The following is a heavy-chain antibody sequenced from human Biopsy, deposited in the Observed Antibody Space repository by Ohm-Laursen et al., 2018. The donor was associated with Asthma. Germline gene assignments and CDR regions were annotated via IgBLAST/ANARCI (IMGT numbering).Heavy chain of an antibody. CDR3: ARKAGSCISRTCYSLDF. J-gene: IGHJ4*02. CDR1: GGTFNTYV. CDR2: INSVFGTT. D-gene: IGHD2-15*01. Sequence: ASSVNVSCKSLGGTFNTYVIGWGRQAPGEGLERTGGINSVFGTTTYPQKSQDRVTITADDSTSTVYMELSSLSTEDTVVYYCARKAGSCISRTCYSLDFWGQGTLVTVSS. V-gene: IGHV1-69*01.